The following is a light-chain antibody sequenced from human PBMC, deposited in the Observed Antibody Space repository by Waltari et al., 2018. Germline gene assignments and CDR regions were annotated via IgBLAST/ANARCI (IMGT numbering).Light chain of an antibody. CDR2: ETS. Sequence: EIVLTQSPGTLSLPPGERATLSCRASQSVSRFLAWYQQKPGQAPRLLIYETSSRATDIPDRFIGSGSWTDFSLTISRLEPEDVAVYYCQKYGTLPATFGQGTKVEIK. CDR3: QKYGTLPAT. V-gene: IGKV3-20*01. CDR1: QSVSRF. J-gene: IGKJ1*01.